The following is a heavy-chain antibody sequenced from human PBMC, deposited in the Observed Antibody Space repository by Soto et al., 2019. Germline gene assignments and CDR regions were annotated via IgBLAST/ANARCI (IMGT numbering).Heavy chain of an antibody. Sequence: GGSLRLSXAASGFTFSSYSMNWVRQAPGKGLEWVSSISSSSSYIYYADSVKGRFTISRDNAKNSLYLQMNSLRAEDTAVYYCARSIAVVPFDYWGQGTLVTVSS. CDR1: GFTFSSYS. J-gene: IGHJ4*02. CDR3: ARSIAVVPFDY. CDR2: ISSSSSYI. V-gene: IGHV3-21*01. D-gene: IGHD6-19*01.